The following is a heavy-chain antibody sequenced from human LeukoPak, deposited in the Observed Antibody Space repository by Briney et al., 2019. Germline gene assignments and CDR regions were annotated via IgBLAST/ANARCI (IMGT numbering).Heavy chain of an antibody. V-gene: IGHV3-11*01. D-gene: IGHD4-23*01. J-gene: IGHJ4*02. CDR2: ISSSGSSI. CDR3: ARRRVDLGGCYYFDY. Sequence: GGSLRLSCAASGFTFSDYYMSWIRLAPGKGLEWVSYISSSGSSIYYADSVKGRFTISRDNAKNSLYLQMNSLRAEDTAVYYCARRRVDLGGCYYFDYGGRGTWVTFP. CDR1: GFTFSDYY.